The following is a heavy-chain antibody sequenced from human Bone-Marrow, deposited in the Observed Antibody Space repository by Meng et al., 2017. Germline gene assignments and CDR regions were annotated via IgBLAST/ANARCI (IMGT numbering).Heavy chain of an antibody. CDR3: ASALSSRYSYGSGY. J-gene: IGHJ4*02. D-gene: IGHD5-18*01. Sequence: GGSLRLSCAASGFTFDDYAMHWVRQAPGKGLEWVSGISWNSGSIGYADSVKGRFTISRDNAKNSLYLQMNSLRAEDMALYYCASALSSRYSYGSGYWGQGTLVTVSS. V-gene: IGHV3-9*03. CDR1: GFTFDDYA. CDR2: ISWNSGSI.